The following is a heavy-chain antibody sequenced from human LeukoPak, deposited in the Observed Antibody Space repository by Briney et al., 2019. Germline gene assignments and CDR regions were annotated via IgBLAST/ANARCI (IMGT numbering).Heavy chain of an antibody. CDR1: GITFSKSG. Sequence: PGRSLTLSCVVSGITFSKSGMHWARQAPGKGLEWLAFVWSGGTNQYYADSVKGRFTISRDNSKNMVYLQVSSLRVEDTAVYYCARDAGKTRLDYWGQGTLVTVSS. CDR2: VWSGGTNQ. CDR3: ARDAGKTRLDY. D-gene: IGHD3-10*01. J-gene: IGHJ4*02. V-gene: IGHV3-33*01.